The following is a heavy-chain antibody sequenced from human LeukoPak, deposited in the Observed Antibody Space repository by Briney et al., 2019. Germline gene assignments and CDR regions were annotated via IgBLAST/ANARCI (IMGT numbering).Heavy chain of an antibody. CDR3: AELGITMIGGV. Sequence: PGGSLRLSCAASGFTFSSFEMNWVRQAPGRGLEWVSYISSSGSTIYYADSVKGRFTISRDNAKNSLYLQMNSLRAEDTAVYYCAELGITMIGGVWGKGTTVTISS. CDR1: GFTFSSFE. V-gene: IGHV3-48*03. D-gene: IGHD3-10*02. J-gene: IGHJ6*04. CDR2: ISSSGSTI.